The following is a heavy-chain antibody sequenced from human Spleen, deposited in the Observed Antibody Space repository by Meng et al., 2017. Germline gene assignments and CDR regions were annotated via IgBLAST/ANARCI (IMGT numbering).Heavy chain of an antibody. CDR3: ARDEDISAAGKLFGDY. J-gene: IGHJ4*02. D-gene: IGHD6-25*01. V-gene: IGHV1-2*06. Sequence: GELGKLGVEGKKPGASGKVSRKPSGSNFPDYYIHWVRRAPGQGLEWMGRINTKSGDTHYAQKFQARVTMTGDTSISTAYMELSGLRSDDTAMYYCARDEDISAAGKLFGDYWGQGTLVTVSS. CDR2: INTKSGDT. CDR1: GSNFPDYY.